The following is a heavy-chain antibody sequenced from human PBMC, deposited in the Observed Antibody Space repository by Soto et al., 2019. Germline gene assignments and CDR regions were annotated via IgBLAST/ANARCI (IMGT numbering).Heavy chain of an antibody. CDR1: GFTFSSYW. J-gene: IGHJ4*02. D-gene: IGHD2-15*01. CDR3: ARISPGTYCRGGNCYSDY. CDR2: INGDGIST. Sequence: EVQLVESGGDLVQPGGSLRLSCAASGFTFSSYWMHWVRQDPEKGLVWVSRINGDGISTSYADSVKGRFTISRDNAKDTLYLHMNSLGVEDTAVYYCARISPGTYCRGGNCYSDYWGQGTLVTVSS. V-gene: IGHV3-74*01.